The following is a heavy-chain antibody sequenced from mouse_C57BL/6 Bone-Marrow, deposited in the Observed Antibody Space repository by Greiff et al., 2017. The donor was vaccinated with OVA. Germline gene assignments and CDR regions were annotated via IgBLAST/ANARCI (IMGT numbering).Heavy chain of an antibody. V-gene: IGHV1-64*01. CDR2: IHPNSGST. Sequence: QVQLQQPGAELVKPGASVKLSCKASGYTFTSYWMHWVKQRPGQGLEWIGMIHPNSGSTNYNEKFKSKATLTVDKSSSTAYMQLSSLTSEDSAVYYCAREAITTVVFDYWGQGTTLTVSS. D-gene: IGHD1-1*01. CDR1: GYTFTSYW. J-gene: IGHJ2*01. CDR3: AREAITTVVFDY.